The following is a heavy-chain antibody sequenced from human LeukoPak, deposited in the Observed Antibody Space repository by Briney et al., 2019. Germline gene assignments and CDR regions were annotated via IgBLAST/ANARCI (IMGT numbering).Heavy chain of an antibody. V-gene: IGHV3-74*01. J-gene: IGHJ4*02. CDR1: GFTFSTYW. D-gene: IGHD1-26*01. Sequence: PGGSLRLSCAASGFTFSTYWMHWVRQAPGKGLMCVSHINTDGSDTAYADSVKGRFTISRDNSKNTLNLQMNSLRAEDTAVYYCARDLYTGSYHDYWGQGTLVTVSS. CDR2: INTDGSDT. CDR3: ARDLYTGSYHDY.